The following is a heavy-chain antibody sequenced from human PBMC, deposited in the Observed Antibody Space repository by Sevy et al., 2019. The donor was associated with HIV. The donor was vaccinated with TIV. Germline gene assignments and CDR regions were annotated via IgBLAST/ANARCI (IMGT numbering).Heavy chain of an antibody. J-gene: IGHJ4*02. Sequence: ASVKVSCKASGYTFTTYGVTWVRQAPGQGLQWMGWISTFNGDTNSAQKLQGRVTMTTDTSTSTAYMELRSLRSDDTAVYHCARAYCSGGRCYSLAYWGQGTLVTVSS. D-gene: IGHD2-15*01. CDR3: ARAYCSGGRCYSLAY. CDR2: ISTFNGDT. CDR1: GYTFTTYG. V-gene: IGHV1-18*01.